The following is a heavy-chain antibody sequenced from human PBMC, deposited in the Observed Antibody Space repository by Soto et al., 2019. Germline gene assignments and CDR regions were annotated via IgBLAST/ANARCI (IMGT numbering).Heavy chain of an antibody. D-gene: IGHD6-25*01. CDR2: IMPVFHTT. J-gene: IGHJ6*02. V-gene: IGHV1-69*01. Sequence: QVQLVQSGAEVKKPGSSVKVSCQASGGTFNNFAFTWVRQAPGQGLEWLGGIMPVFHTTNIAQTFQDRITVTADDFTTTVYLERNSLRYDDTAVYYCATATISPVSATRYHSGMDVWGQGTTVTVSS. CDR1: GGTFNNFA. CDR3: ATATISPVSATRYHSGMDV.